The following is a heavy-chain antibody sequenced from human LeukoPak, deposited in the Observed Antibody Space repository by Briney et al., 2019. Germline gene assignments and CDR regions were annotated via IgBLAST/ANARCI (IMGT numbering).Heavy chain of an antibody. CDR2: IYTSGST. J-gene: IGHJ6*03. CDR3: ARTVPYSTGVGAYYYYMDV. V-gene: IGHV4-61*02. CDR1: GGSISSGSYY. Sequence: PSETLSLTCTVSGGSISSGSYYWSWIRQPAGKGLEWIGRIYTSGSTNYNPSLKSRVTISVDTSKNQFSLKLSSVTAADTAVYYCARTVPYSTGVGAYYYYMDVWGKGTTVTISS. D-gene: IGHD6-25*01.